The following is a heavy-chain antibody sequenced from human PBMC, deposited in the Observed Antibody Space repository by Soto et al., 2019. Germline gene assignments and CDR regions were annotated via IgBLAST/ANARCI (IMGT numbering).Heavy chain of an antibody. J-gene: IGHJ5*02. Sequence: QVQLQQWGAGRLKPSETLSLTCAVYGGSFSGYYWSWIRQPPGKGLEWIGEINHSGSTNYNPSLKSRFTISVDTSKNQWSLKLSSLTAAEAAVYYCARVSELRYLESLLFDPWGQGAQVTVFS. D-gene: IGHD2-2*02. CDR3: ARVSELRYLESLLFDP. V-gene: IGHV4-34*01. CDR1: GGSFSGYY. CDR2: INHSGST.